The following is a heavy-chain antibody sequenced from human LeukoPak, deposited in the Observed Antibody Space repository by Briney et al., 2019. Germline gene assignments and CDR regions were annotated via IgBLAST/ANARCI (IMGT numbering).Heavy chain of an antibody. CDR3: ARDPPVVEIATRISDY. J-gene: IGHJ4*02. D-gene: IGHD5-24*01. CDR2: INPNSGGT. Sequence: ASVKVSCKASGYTFNGYYMHWVRQAPGHGLEWMGRINPNSGGTDYAQKFQGRVTMTSHTSISTAYMELSSLRSDDAAVYYCARDPPVVEIATRISDYWGQGTLVTVSS. CDR1: GYTFNGYY. V-gene: IGHV1-2*02.